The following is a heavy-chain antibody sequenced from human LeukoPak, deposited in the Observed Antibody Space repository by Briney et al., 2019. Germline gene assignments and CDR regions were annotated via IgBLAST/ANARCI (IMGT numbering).Heavy chain of an antibody. CDR2: IRNNGGET. J-gene: IGHJ4*02. CDR3: ARDRGYCRGGRCYSNYFDL. D-gene: IGHD2-15*01. V-gene: IGHV3-64*04. CDR1: GITLSSYD. Sequence: PGGSLRLSCSASGITLSSYDMHWVRQAPGKGLEYVSAIRNNGGETFYADSVKGRFTISRDNSKNTVYLQMNSLRAEDTAVYFCARDRGYCRGGRCYSNYFDLWGQGTLVTVS.